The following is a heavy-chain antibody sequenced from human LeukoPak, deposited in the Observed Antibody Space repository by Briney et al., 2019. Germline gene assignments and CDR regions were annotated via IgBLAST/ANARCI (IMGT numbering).Heavy chain of an antibody. CDR3: ARHLALFSSWYPGYIDY. D-gene: IGHD6-13*01. CDR1: GYSFTSYW. Sequence: GESLKISCKGSGYSFTSYWIGWVRQMPGKGLEWMGIINPGDSETKYSPSFQGQVTISADKSISTAYLQWSSLKASDTAMYYCARHLALFSSWYPGYIDYWGQGTLVTVSS. V-gene: IGHV5-51*01. J-gene: IGHJ4*02. CDR2: INPGDSET.